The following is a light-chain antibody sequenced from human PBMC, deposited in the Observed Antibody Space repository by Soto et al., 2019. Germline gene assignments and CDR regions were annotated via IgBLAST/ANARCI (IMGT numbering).Light chain of an antibody. CDR2: ANS. J-gene: IGLJ2*01. CDR3: QPYDSSLSGVV. CDR1: SSNIGAHYD. Sequence: QSVLTQPPSVSGAPGQRVTISCTGSSSNIGAHYDVHWYQQLPGTAPKLLIYANSNRPSGVPDRFSGSKSGTSASLAITGLQAEDEADYYCQPYDSSLSGVVFGGGTKLTVL. V-gene: IGLV1-40*01.